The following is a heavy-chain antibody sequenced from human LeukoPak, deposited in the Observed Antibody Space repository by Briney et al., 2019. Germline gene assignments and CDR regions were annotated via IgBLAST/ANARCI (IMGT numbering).Heavy chain of an antibody. CDR3: ARGDRDLYCSSTSCYPVL. Sequence: GGSLRLSCAASGFTFDDYVMSWVRQAPGKGLEWVSSISSSSSYIYYADSVKGRFTISRDNAKNSLYLQMNSLRAEDTAVYYCARGDRDLYCSSTSCYPVLGGQGTLVTVSS. V-gene: IGHV3-21*01. D-gene: IGHD2-2*01. CDR2: ISSSSSYI. J-gene: IGHJ4*02. CDR1: GFTFDDYV.